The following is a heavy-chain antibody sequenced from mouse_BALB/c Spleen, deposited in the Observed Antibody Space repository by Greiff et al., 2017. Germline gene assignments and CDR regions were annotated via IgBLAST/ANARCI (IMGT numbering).Heavy chain of an antibody. D-gene: IGHD1-2*01. Sequence: QVQLQQSGPELVKPGASVRISCKASGYTFTSYYIHWVKQRPGQGLEWIGWIYPGNVNTKYNEKFKGKATLTADKSSSTAYMQLSSLTSEDSAVYFCAISTAYYFDYWGQGTTLTVSS. CDR3: AISTAYYFDY. CDR1: GYTFTSYY. V-gene: IGHV1S56*01. CDR2: IYPGNVNT. J-gene: IGHJ2*01.